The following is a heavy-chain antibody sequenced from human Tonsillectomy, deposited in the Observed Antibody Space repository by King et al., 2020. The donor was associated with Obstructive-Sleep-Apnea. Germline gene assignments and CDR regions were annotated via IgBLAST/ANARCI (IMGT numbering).Heavy chain of an antibody. CDR2: INPNSGGT. J-gene: IGHJ4*02. CDR1: GYTFTGYY. Sequence: QLVQSGAEVKKPGASVKVSCKASGYTFTGYYMHWVRQAPGQGLEWMGWINPNSGGTNYAQKFQGWVTMTRDTSISTAYMELSRLGSDETAVYYCAREFLYCSGGSCYFDYWGQGTLVTVSS. D-gene: IGHD2-15*01. CDR3: AREFLYCSGGSCYFDY. V-gene: IGHV1-2*04.